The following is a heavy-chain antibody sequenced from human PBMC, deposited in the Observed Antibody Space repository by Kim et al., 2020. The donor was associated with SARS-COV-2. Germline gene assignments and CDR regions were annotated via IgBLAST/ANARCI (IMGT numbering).Heavy chain of an antibody. CDR2: IYYSGST. J-gene: IGHJ6*02. CDR1: GGSISSSSYY. V-gene: IGHV4-39*01. Sequence: SETLSLTCTVSGGSISSSSYYWGWIRQPPGKGLEWIGSIYYSGSTYYNPSLKSRVTISVDTSKNQFSLKLSSVTAADTAVYYCARHVAPDRYDILTGYFPYYYYGMDVWGQGTTVTVSS. CDR3: ARHVAPDRYDILTGYFPYYYYGMDV. D-gene: IGHD3-9*01.